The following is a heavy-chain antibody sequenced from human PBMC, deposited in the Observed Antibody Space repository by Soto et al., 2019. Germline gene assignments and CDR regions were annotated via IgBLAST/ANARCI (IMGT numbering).Heavy chain of an antibody. D-gene: IGHD3-3*01. Sequence: QVQLVQSGAEVKKPGSSVKVSCKSSGGGFNSYSISWVRQAPGQGLEWMGVIIPIFGTLTYAQKFQGRVTITADKSTSTAYMEVSRLTSEDTAVYYCARGGPVIIPAATNWFDPWGQGTLVTVSS. J-gene: IGHJ5*02. CDR2: IIPIFGTL. V-gene: IGHV1-69*06. CDR3: ARGGPVIIPAATNWFDP. CDR1: GGGFNSYS.